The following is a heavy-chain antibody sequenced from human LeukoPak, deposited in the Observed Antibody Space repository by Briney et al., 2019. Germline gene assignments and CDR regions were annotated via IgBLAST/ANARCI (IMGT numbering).Heavy chain of an antibody. CDR1: GVSISSSSYY. V-gene: IGHV4-39*07. Sequence: SETLSLTCTVSGVSISSSSYYWGWIRQPPGKGLEWIGSIYYSGSTYYNPSLKSRVTISVDTSKNQFSLKLSSVTAADTAVYYCAREGPSYYYDSSGYTSDYWGQGTLVTVSS. D-gene: IGHD3-22*01. J-gene: IGHJ4*02. CDR3: AREGPSYYYDSSGYTSDY. CDR2: IYYSGST.